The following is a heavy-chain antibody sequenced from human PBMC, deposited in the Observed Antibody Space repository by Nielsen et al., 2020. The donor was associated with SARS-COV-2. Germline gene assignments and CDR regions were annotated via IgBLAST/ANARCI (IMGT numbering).Heavy chain of an antibody. Sequence: GESLKISCAASGFTFSSYAMHWVRQAPGKGLEWVAVISYDGSNKYYADSVKGRFTISRDNSKNTLYLQMNSLRAEDTAVYYCARDQHRRQWLVPCYWGQGTLVTVSS. CDR3: ARDQHRRQWLVPCY. D-gene: IGHD6-19*01. V-gene: IGHV3-30-3*01. CDR1: GFTFSSYA. CDR2: ISYDGSNK. J-gene: IGHJ4*02.